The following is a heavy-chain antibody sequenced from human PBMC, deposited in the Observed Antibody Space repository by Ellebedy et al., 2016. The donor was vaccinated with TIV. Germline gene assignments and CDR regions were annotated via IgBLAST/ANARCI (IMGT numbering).Heavy chain of an antibody. J-gene: IGHJ4*02. D-gene: IGHD3-22*01. Sequence: GSLRLXXTVYGGSFSGYYWSWIRQPPGKGLEWIGEINHSGSTNYNPSLKSRVTISVDTSKNQFSLKLSSVTAADTAVYYCARAKRMGITMIVVVPFDYWGQGTLVTVSS. CDR3: ARAKRMGITMIVVVPFDY. CDR2: INHSGST. V-gene: IGHV4-34*01. CDR1: GGSFSGYY.